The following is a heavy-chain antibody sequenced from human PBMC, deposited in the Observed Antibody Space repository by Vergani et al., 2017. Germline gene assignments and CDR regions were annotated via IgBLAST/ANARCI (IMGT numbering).Heavy chain of an antibody. CDR2: INWNGGTT. D-gene: IGHD5-24*01. J-gene: IGHJ4*02. Sequence: EVQLVESGGGVVRPGGSLRLSCVGSGFAFGDFGMSWVRQVPGKGLVGVAGINWNGGTTIYGDPVTGRFTISRDNAKNSLYLQMNSLRDGDTALYYCVRREGHNQAPFDNWGQGTLVIVSS. CDR1: GFAFGDFG. CDR3: VRREGHNQAPFDN. V-gene: IGHV3-20*04.